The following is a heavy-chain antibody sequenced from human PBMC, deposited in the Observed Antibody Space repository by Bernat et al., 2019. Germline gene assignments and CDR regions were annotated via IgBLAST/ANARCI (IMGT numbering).Heavy chain of an antibody. Sequence: QVQLQESGPGLVKPSETLSLTCTVSGGSISSYYWSSIRQPPGTVLEWIGDTYYSRSTNCNPSPKSRVTISVDTSKNQFSLKLSSGPAAATAVYYCAGEDVLEWVPGKRFFDLWGRGTLVTVSS. D-gene: IGHD3-3*01. V-gene: IGHV4-59*01. CDR1: GGSISSYY. CDR2: TYYSRST. J-gene: IGHJ2*01. CDR3: AGEDVLEWVPGKRFFDL.